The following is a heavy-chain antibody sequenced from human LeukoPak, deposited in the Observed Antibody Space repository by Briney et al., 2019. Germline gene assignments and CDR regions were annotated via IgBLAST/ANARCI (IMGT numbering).Heavy chain of an antibody. CDR1: GFPVNKYE. CDR3: VRGRLLRSTKSFDS. J-gene: IGHJ4*02. D-gene: IGHD2-21*02. Sequence: GGSLRLSCAASGFPVNKYEIHWVRQAPGKGLEWISYVDAGATSTNYADSVWGRFTLSRDNAQNSVHLQMNSLRDEDTAVYYCVRGRLLRSTKSFDSWGQGALVTVSA. V-gene: IGHV3-48*03. CDR2: VDAGATST.